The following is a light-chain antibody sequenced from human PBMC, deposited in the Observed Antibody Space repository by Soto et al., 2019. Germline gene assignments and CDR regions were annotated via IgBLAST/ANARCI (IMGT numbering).Light chain of an antibody. CDR2: LNSDGSL. CDR3: QTWGTGPFV. J-gene: IGLJ1*01. V-gene: IGLV4-69*01. CDR1: SGHSSYA. Sequence: QLVLTQSPSASASLGASVKLTCTLSSGHSSYAIAWHQQQPEKGPRYLMKLNSDGSLSKGDGIPDRFSGSSSGAERYLTISSLQSEDEADYYCQTWGTGPFVFGTGTKVTVL.